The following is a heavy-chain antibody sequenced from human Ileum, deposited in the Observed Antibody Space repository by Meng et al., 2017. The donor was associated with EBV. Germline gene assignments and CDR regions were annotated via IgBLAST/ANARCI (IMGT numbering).Heavy chain of an antibody. CDR3: ARTGVGLAFDY. Sequence: QVQRVGSGPGLGKPSGTLSLPCGVSGDSMTNNNWWTLVHQPPGKGQEWIGEIYHSGSTNYNPSLQSRATISVDMSKKQFSLKLRSVTAADTAVYYCARTGVGLAFDYWGLGTLVTVSS. V-gene: IGHV4-4*02. CDR2: IYHSGST. D-gene: IGHD2-8*01. CDR1: GDSMTNNNW. J-gene: IGHJ4*02.